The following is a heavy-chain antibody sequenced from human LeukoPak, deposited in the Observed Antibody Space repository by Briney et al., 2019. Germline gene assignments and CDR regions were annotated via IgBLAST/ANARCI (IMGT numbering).Heavy chain of an antibody. V-gene: IGHV1-69*06. CDR2: IIPLFGTA. Sequence: SVKVSCKASGGTFSSYAISWVRQAPGQGLEWMGGIIPLFGTANYAQKFQGRVTITADKSTSTAYMELSSLRSEDTAVYYCASSSSSWSQYYFDYWGQGTLVTVSS. CDR3: ASSSSSWSQYYFDY. J-gene: IGHJ4*02. CDR1: GGTFSSYA. D-gene: IGHD6-13*01.